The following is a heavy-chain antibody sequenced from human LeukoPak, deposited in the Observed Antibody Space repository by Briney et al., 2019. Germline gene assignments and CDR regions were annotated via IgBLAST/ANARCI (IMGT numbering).Heavy chain of an antibody. J-gene: IGHJ4*02. CDR3: AKDRGGYSYGDFDY. CDR2: ISGSGGST. V-gene: IGHV3-23*01. CDR1: GLTFSSYA. D-gene: IGHD5-18*01. Sequence: GGSLRLSCAASGLTFSSYAMSWVRQAPGKGLEWVSAISGSGGSTYYADSVKGRFTISRDNSKNTLYLQMNSLRAEDTAVYYCAKDRGGYSYGDFDYWGQGTLVTVSS.